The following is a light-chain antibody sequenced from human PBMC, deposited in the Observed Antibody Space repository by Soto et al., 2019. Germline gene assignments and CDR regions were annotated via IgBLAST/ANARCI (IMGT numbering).Light chain of an antibody. Sequence: DIQMTQSPSILSASVGARVTITCRARQDVRSWLAWYQQKPGKAPKLLIYFASKLESGVSSTFSGSGSGTEYTLTISSLQPDDFATYYCQQYNSHSLYSFGQGTKLEIK. CDR2: FAS. J-gene: IGKJ2*03. CDR3: QQYNSHSLYS. V-gene: IGKV1-5*01. CDR1: QDVRSW.